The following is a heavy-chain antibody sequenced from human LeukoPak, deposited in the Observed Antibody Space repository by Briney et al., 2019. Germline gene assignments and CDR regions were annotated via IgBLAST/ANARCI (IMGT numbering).Heavy chain of an antibody. V-gene: IGHV4-30-4*08. CDR1: GGSISSGDYY. CDR3: AREEDILTGYWV. D-gene: IGHD3-9*01. Sequence: SETLSLTCTVSGGSISSGDYYWSRIRQPPGKGLEWIGYIYYSGSTYYNPSLKSRVTISVDTSKNQFSLKLSSVTAADTAVYYCAREEDILTGYWVWGQGTLVTVSS. J-gene: IGHJ4*02. CDR2: IYYSGST.